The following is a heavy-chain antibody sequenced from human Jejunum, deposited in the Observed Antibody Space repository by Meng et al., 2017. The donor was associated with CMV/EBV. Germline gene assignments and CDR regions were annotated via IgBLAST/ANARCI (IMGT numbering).Heavy chain of an antibody. Sequence: SLTCTVSGGSISGYYWSWSRQPPGKGLGWVGYIYYTGGTNYNPSLESRASIALDRSKSQISLKLTSVTAADTAVYYCARVRGGFDPWGQGTLVTVSS. CDR3: ARVRGGFDP. CDR2: IYYTGGT. CDR1: GGSISGYY. J-gene: IGHJ5*02. V-gene: IGHV4-59*01.